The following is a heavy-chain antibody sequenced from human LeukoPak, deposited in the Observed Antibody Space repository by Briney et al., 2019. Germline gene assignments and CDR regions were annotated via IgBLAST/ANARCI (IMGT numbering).Heavy chain of an antibody. D-gene: IGHD3-16*01. V-gene: IGHV3-66*02. CDR2: IYSGGST. CDR3: ARESRGGRYFDY. J-gene: IGHJ4*02. Sequence: GGSLRLSCAASGFTVSSNYKSWVRQAPGKGLEWVSVIYSGGSTYYADSVKGRFTISRDNSKNTLYLQMNSLRAEDTAVYYCARESRGGRYFDYWGQGTLVTVSS. CDR1: GFTVSSNY.